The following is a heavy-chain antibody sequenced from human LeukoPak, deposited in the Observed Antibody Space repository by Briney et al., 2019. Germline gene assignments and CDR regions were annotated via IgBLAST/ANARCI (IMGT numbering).Heavy chain of an antibody. CDR2: VDNDGRGT. CDR1: GFTYSAYW. J-gene: IGHJ4*02. D-gene: IGHD3-3*01. Sequence: PGGSLRPSCSASGFTYSAYWMHWVRQAPGKGLVWVSYVDNDGRGTAYVDSVKGRFTISRDNAKNTVYLQMNSLRVDDTAVYYCARDGSGSIDLDHWGQGTLVTVSS. CDR3: ARDGSGSIDLDH. V-gene: IGHV3-74*01.